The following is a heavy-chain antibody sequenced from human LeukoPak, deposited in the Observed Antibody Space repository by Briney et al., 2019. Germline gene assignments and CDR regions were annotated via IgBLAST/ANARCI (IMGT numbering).Heavy chain of an antibody. CDR2: ISGSSTAI. Sequence: PGGSLRLSCAASGFTFSSYSMNWVRQAPGKGLEWVSYISGSSTAIYYADSVKGRFTISRDNSKNTLYLQMNSLRAEDTAVYYCAKGASSGYYYKGWYFDLWGRGTLVTVSS. D-gene: IGHD3-22*01. CDR1: GFTFSSYS. J-gene: IGHJ2*01. CDR3: AKGASSGYYYKGWYFDL. V-gene: IGHV3-48*01.